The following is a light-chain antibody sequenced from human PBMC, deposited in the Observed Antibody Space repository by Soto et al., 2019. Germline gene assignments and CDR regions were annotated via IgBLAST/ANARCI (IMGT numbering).Light chain of an antibody. V-gene: IGLV2-14*01. CDR1: SSDVGGYNY. Sequence: QSALTQPASVSGSPGQSLTISCTGTSSDVGGYNYVSWYRQHPGKAPKLMIYEVSNRPSGVSNRFSGSKSGNTASLTISGLQAEDEADYYCSSYTSSSTLDVFGTGTKVTVL. CDR3: SSYTSSSTLDV. J-gene: IGLJ1*01. CDR2: EVS.